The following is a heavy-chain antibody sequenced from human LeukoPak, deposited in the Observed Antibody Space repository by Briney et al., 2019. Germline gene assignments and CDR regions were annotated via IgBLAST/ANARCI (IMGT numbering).Heavy chain of an antibody. J-gene: IGHJ4*02. D-gene: IGHD3-10*01. V-gene: IGHV4-4*07. CDR3: AGYGSGSPPTHY. CDR1: GGSISSYY. CDR2: IYTSGST. Sequence: SETLSLTCTGSGGSISSYYWSWIRQPAGKGLEWSGRIYTSGSTNYNPSLNRLVTISVDTSKNQFSLQLSSVTAADTAVYYCAGYGSGSPPTHYWGQGPLVTVSS.